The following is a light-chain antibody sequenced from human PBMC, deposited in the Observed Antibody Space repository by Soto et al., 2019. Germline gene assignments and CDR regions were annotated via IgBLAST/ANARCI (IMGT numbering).Light chain of an antibody. V-gene: IGKV2-28*01. CDR3: VQVLQTRT. CDR2: LGS. J-gene: IGKJ5*01. CDR1: QSLLHSSGYNY. Sequence: DIVMTQSPLSLPVTSGEPASISCRSSQSLLHSSGYNYLGWFLQKPGQSPQLLIYLGSNRASGVPDRFSGSGSGTDFTLKISRVEAEDVWVYYCVQVLQTRTFGQGTVLEIK.